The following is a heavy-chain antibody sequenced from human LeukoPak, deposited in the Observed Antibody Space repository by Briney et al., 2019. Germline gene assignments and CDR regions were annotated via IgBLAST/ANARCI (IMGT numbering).Heavy chain of an antibody. CDR1: GGSISSYY. CDR3: ARGSSSSWYSFDF. Sequence: SETLSLTCTVSGGSISSYYWSWIRQPAGKGLEWIGRIYFTGTTNYNPSLQSRVTMSVDTSKYQFSLELSSVTAADTAVYYCARGSSSSWYSFDFWGQGTVVTDSS. J-gene: IGHJ3*01. V-gene: IGHV4-4*07. CDR2: IYFTGTT. D-gene: IGHD6-13*01.